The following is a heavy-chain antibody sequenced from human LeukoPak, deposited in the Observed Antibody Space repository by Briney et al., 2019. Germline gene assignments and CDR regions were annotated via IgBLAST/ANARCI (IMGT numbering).Heavy chain of an antibody. J-gene: IGHJ6*03. V-gene: IGHV4-39*02. CDR3: ARELKGRGYNYGGLYHYYMDV. CDR2: VYYSGST. D-gene: IGHD5-18*01. CDR1: GGSISSGSSY. Sequence: XSETLSLTCTVSGGSISSGSSYWAWIRQPPGKGPEWIGRVYYSGSTYYNPSLESRVTISVDTSKNQFSLKLNSVTAADTAVYYCARELKGRGYNYGGLYHYYMDVWGKGTTVTVSS.